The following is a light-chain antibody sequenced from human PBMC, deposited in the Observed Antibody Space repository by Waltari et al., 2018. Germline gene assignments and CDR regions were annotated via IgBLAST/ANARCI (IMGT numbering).Light chain of an antibody. V-gene: IGLV2-14*01. CDR1: SSDFAVFNY. CDR3: SSYTSTWV. J-gene: IGLJ3*02. Sequence: QSALTQSASVSGSPGQSITISCTGTSSDFAVFNYVSWYQQHPGKAPQLMIYDVSNRPSGVSNRFSGSKSGNTASLTISGLQAEDEADYYCSSYTSTWVFGGGTKLTVL. CDR2: DVS.